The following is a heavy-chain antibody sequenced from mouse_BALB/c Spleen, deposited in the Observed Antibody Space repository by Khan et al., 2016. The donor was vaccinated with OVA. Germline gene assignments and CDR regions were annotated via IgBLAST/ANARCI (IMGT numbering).Heavy chain of an antibody. J-gene: IGHJ2*01. CDR2: INPTSGYS. CDR3: ARDRIDY. CDR1: GYTFSSYW. D-gene: IGHD3-3*01. Sequence: QVQLKQSGAEQAKPGASVKMSCKTSGYTFSSYWMHWVQQTPGQGLEWIGYINPTSGYSEYNEKIKDMATLSADKSSITAYLQLTRLTSEDSAVYYCARDRIDYWGQGTTLTVSS. V-gene: IGHV1-7*01.